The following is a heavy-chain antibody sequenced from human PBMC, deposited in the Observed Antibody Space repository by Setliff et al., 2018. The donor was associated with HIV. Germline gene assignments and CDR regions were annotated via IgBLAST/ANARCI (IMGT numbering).Heavy chain of an antibody. CDR1: GYSISSAYY. CDR3: ARVEYYGSGSYYYTWYFDL. D-gene: IGHD3-10*01. J-gene: IGHJ2*01. Sequence: SETLSLTCAVSGYSISSAYYWGWIRQPPGKGLEWIASIYHSGSTYYNPSLKSRVTISVDTSKNQFSLRLSSVTAADTAVYYCARVEYYGSGSYYYTWYFDLWGRGTLVTVSS. CDR2: IYHSGST. V-gene: IGHV4-38-2*01.